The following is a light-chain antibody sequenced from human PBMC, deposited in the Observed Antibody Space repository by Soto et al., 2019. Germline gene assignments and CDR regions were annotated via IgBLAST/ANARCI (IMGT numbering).Light chain of an antibody. CDR1: RSNIGAGYH. CDR2: GNS. J-gene: IGLJ3*02. Sequence: QPVLTQPPSVSGAPGQRVTISCTGSRSNIGAGYHVHWYQHLPGTAPKLLIYGNSNRPSGVPDRFSGSKSGTSASLAITGLQAEDEADYHCQSYDSSLSGSVFGGGTKLTVL. V-gene: IGLV1-40*01. CDR3: QSYDSSLSGSV.